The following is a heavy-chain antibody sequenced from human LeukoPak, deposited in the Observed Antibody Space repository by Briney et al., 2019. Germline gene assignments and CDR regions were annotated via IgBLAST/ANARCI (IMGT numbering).Heavy chain of an antibody. D-gene: IGHD6-19*01. J-gene: IGHJ5*02. V-gene: IGHV4-39*01. Sequence: SETLSLTCTVSGGSISSSSYYWGWIRQPPGKGLEWIGSIYYSGSTYYNPSLKSRVTISVDTSKNQFSLKLSSVTAADTAVYYCARGKPRSIAVAGPIGRWFDPWGQGTLVTVSS. CDR1: GGSISSSSYY. CDR3: ARGKPRSIAVAGPIGRWFDP. CDR2: IYYSGST.